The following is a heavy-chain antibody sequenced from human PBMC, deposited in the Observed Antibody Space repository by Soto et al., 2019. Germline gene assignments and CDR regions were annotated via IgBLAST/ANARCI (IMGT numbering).Heavy chain of an antibody. CDR3: AGVRGQGGSYRFDTFDI. CDR2: LIPIFGTA. CDR1: GGTFSSYA. J-gene: IGHJ3*02. V-gene: IGHV1-69*12. D-gene: IGHD1-26*01. Sequence: QVQLVQSGAEVKKPGSSVKVSCKASGGTFSSYAISWVRQAPGQGLEWMGGLIPIFGTANYAQKFQGRVTITADESQSTADMELSSLRSEDTAVYYCAGVRGQGGSYRFDTFDIWGQGKMVTVSS.